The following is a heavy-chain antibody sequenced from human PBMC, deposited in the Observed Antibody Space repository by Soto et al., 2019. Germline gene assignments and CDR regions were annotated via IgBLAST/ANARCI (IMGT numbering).Heavy chain of an antibody. CDR1: GGSISTSRSY. Sequence: QLQLLESGPGLVKASETLSLTCNVSGGSISTSRSYWTWIRQPPGKGLEWLANIFYSGSTYYNPSLASRVTVSVDTSKNEFSLKLRSVTAADTAVYYRARQPTTGDTDLWFDPWGQGTLVTVSS. V-gene: IGHV4-39*01. CDR3: ARQPTTGDTDLWFDP. J-gene: IGHJ5*02. D-gene: IGHD2-21*01. CDR2: IFYSGST.